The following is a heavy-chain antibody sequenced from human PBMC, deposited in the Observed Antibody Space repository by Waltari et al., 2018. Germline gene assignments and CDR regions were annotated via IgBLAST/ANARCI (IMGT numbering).Heavy chain of an antibody. CDR1: GGSISSYY. D-gene: IGHD3-3*01. V-gene: IGHV4-59*01. CDR2: IYYSGST. CDR3: ARASYDFWSGYSYYYYGMDV. Sequence: QVQLQESGPGLVKPSETLSLTCTVSGGSISSYYWSWIRQPPGNGLEWIGYIYYSGSTNYNPSLKSRVTISVDTSKNQFSLKLSSVTAADTAVYYCARASYDFWSGYSYYYYGMDVWGQGTTVTVSS. J-gene: IGHJ6*02.